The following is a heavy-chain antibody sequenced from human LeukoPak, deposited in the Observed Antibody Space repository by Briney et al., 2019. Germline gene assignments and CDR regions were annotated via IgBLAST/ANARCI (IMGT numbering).Heavy chain of an antibody. CDR1: GYTLTELS. CDR3: TLYSRYYDSIDFYRLGF. V-gene: IGHV1-24*01. Sequence: GASVKVSCKVSGYTLTELSMHWVRQAPGKGLEWMGGIDPEDGETIYAQKFQGRATMTEDTSTDTAYMELSGLSSEDTAVYYCTLYSRYYDSIDFYRLGFWGQGTLVTVSS. CDR2: IDPEDGET. D-gene: IGHD3-22*01. J-gene: IGHJ4*02.